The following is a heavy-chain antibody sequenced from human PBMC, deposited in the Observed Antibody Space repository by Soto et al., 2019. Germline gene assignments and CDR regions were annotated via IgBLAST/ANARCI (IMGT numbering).Heavy chain of an antibody. CDR3: ARGWSIAAAVDDAFDI. CDR2: IKQDGSEK. CDR1: GFTFSSYW. V-gene: IGHV3-7*01. J-gene: IGHJ3*02. D-gene: IGHD6-13*01. Sequence: GGSLRLSCAASGFTFSSYWMSWVRQAPGKGLEWVANIKQDGSEKYYVDSVKGRFTISRDNAKNSLYLQMNSLRAEDTAVYYCARGWSIAAAVDDAFDIWGQGTMVTVSS.